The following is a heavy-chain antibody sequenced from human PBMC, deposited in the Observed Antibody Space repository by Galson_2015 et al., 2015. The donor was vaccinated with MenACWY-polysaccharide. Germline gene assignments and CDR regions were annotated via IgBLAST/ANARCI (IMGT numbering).Heavy chain of an antibody. CDR2: IYPGDPDT. V-gene: IGHV5-51*01. Sequence: IYPGDPDTRYSPSFQGQVTISADKSISTAYLQWSSLKASDTAMYYCARHGGGYDVWFDPWGQGTLVTVSS. D-gene: IGHD5-12*01. CDR3: ARHGGGYDVWFDP. J-gene: IGHJ5*02.